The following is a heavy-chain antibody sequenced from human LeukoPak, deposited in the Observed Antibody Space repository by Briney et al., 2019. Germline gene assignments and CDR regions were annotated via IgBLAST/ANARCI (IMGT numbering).Heavy chain of an antibody. CDR1: GSTVTRYA. D-gene: IGHD5-12*01. J-gene: IGHJ6*03. CDR2: VDTNTGGP. V-gene: IGHV7-4-1*02. CDR3: ARDAHVDIVATTSSYYYYYYMDV. Sequence: ASVKLSCKASGSTVTRYAINWVRLAPGQGLEWMGWVDTNTGGPAYARRSTGHFVFYLDTSVSTAYLEISSLKAEDTAVYYCARDAHVDIVATTSSYYYYYYMDVWGKGTTVTVSS.